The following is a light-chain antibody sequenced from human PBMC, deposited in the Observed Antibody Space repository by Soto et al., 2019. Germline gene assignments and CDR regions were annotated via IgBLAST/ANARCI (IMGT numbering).Light chain of an antibody. CDR3: QQYNSYPS. CDR2: DAS. J-gene: IGKJ4*01. Sequence: DIPMTQSPSTLSASVGDRVTITCRASQGLRNWLAWYQLKPGQAPKLLISDASTLESGVPSRFRGSGSGTEFTLTISSLQPDDFGTYFCQQYNSYPSFGGGTKVEI. V-gene: IGKV1-5*01. CDR1: QGLRNW.